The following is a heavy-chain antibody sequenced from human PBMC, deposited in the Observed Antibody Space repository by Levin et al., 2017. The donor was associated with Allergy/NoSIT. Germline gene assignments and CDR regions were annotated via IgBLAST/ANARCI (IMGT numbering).Heavy chain of an antibody. V-gene: IGHV3-23*01. J-gene: IGHJ3*02. CDR3: AKDSHRKNLIVVVVAALRGAFDI. CDR2: ISGSGGST. CDR1: GFTFSSYA. Sequence: GESLKISCAASGFTFSSYAMSWVRQAPGKGLEWVSAISGSGGSTYYADSVKGRFTISRDNSKNTLYLQMNSLRAEDTAVYYCAKDSHRKNLIVVVVAALRGAFDIWGQGTMVTVSS. D-gene: IGHD2-15*01.